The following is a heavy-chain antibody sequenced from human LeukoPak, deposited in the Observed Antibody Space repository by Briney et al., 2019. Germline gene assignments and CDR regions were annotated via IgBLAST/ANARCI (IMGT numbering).Heavy chain of an antibody. D-gene: IGHD3-3*01. J-gene: IGHJ6*03. Sequence: GGSLRLSCAASGFTFSNYAMHWIRQAPGRGVEYVSGISSDGGNIYYANSVKGRFTISRDNSKNTLYLQMNSLRPEDTAVYYCAKDGLRSSLYYHYYYMDVWGKGTTVTVSS. V-gene: IGHV3-64*01. CDR3: AKDGLRSSLYYHYYYMDV. CDR2: ISSDGGNI. CDR1: GFTFSNYA.